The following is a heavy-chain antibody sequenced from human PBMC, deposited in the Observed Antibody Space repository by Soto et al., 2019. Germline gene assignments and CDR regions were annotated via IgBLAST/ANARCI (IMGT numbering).Heavy chain of an antibody. V-gene: IGHV4-38-2*02. CDR2: ISHTGRT. Sequence: PSETLSLTCRVSGSSITNSFYWGWIRQSPEKGLEWIGSISHTGRTSYNPSLKSRVSISVDTSKNTFSLTLTSVTAADTAVYYCARHPANLALAVAYFDSWGQGTLVTVSS. D-gene: IGHD2-15*01. J-gene: IGHJ4*02. CDR3: ARHPANLALAVAYFDS. CDR1: GSSITNSFY.